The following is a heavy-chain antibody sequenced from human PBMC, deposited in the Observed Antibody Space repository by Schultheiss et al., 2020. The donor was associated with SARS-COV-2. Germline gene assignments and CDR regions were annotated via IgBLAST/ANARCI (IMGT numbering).Heavy chain of an antibody. Sequence: GESLKISCAASGFTFTTYDMHWVRQAPGKGLEWVAVISYDGSNKYYADSVKGQFTISRDNSKNTMYVQMNSLRAEDTAVYFCTRDQGGQYLEWLLYYFDYWGQGTLVTVSS. V-gene: IGHV3-30*03. J-gene: IGHJ4*02. CDR2: ISYDGSNK. CDR1: GFTFTTYD. CDR3: TRDQGGQYLEWLLYYFDY. D-gene: IGHD3-3*01.